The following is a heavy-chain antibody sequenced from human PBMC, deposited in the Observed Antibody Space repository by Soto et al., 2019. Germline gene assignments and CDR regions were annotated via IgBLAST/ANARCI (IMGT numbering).Heavy chain of an antibody. CDR3: ARDRGYDSSGYYFM. J-gene: IGHJ4*02. V-gene: IGHV3-30*14. Sequence: GGSLRLSCAASGFIFSSFAMHWVRQAPGKGLEWVALISYSGDHEYYADSVQGRFTISRDNSMKTIYLQLNSLRAEDTAVDYCARDRGYDSSGYYFMWGQGTLVTVSS. D-gene: IGHD3-22*01. CDR1: GFIFSSFA. CDR2: ISYSGDHE.